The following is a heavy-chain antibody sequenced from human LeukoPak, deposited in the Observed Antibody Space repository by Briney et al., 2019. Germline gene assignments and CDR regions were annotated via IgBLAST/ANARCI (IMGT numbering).Heavy chain of an antibody. CDR1: GGSISSSSYH. CDR3: ARHASVLRYFDWSSFDY. D-gene: IGHD3-9*01. J-gene: IGHJ4*02. Sequence: PSETLSLTCTVSGGSISSSSYHWGWIRQPPGKGLEWIGSIYYSGSTYYNPSLKSRVTISVDTSKNQFSLKLSSVTAADTAVYYCARHASVLRYFDWSSFDYWGQGTLVTVSS. V-gene: IGHV4-39*01. CDR2: IYYSGST.